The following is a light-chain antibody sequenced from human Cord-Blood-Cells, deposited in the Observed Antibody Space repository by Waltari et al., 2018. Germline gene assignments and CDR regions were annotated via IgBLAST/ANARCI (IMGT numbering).Light chain of an antibody. CDR2: GNS. Sequence: HSVLTQPPSVSGAPGQRGTISCTRSSSNIGAGYDVHSYQQLPGTAPKLLIYGNSNRPSGVPDRFSGSKSGTSASLAIKWLQAEDEADYYGQSYDSSLSGSVFGGGTKLTVL. CDR1: SSNIGAGYD. J-gene: IGLJ2*01. V-gene: IGLV1-40*01. CDR3: QSYDSSLSGSV.